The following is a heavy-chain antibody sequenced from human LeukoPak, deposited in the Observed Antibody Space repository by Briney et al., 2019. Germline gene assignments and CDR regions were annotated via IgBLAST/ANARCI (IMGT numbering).Heavy chain of an antibody. CDR1: GFTFSSYG. J-gene: IGHJ4*02. V-gene: IGHV3-30*18. Sequence: GGSLRLSCAASGFTFSSYGMSWVRQAPGKGLEWVAVISYDGSNKYYADSVKGRFTISRDNSKNTLYLQMNSLRAEDTAVYYCAKDKRSITMVRGVIAYFDYWGQGTLVTVSS. D-gene: IGHD3-10*01. CDR3: AKDKRSITMVRGVIAYFDY. CDR2: ISYDGSNK.